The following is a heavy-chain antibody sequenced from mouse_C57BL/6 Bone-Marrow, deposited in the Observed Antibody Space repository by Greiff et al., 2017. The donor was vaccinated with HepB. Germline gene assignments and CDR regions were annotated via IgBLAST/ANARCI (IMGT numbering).Heavy chain of an antibody. CDR3: ARTPSTGTDWYFDV. D-gene: IGHD4-1*02. CDR1: GFSLTSYG. CDR2: IWSGGST. Sequence: VQLQQSGPGLVQPSQSLSITCTVSGFSLTSYGVHWVRQSPGKGLEWLGVIWSGGSTDYNAAFISRLSISKDNSKSQVFFKMNSLQADDTAIYYCARTPSTGTDWYFDVWGTGTTVTVSS. V-gene: IGHV2-2*01. J-gene: IGHJ1*03.